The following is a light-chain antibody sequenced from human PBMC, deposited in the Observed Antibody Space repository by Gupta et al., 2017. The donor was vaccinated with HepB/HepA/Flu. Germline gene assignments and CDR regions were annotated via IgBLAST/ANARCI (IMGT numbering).Light chain of an antibody. CDR3: RQYDIIPYT. Sequence: DIVMTQSPDSLAVSLGERATINCKSSQSVLYSSKNINYLAWYQQKPGQPPKLLIYWASTRESGVPDRFSGRGSGTDFTLTISILQAEDMAVYYCRQYDIIPYTFGQGTKLEIK. J-gene: IGKJ2*01. V-gene: IGKV4-1*01. CDR2: WAS. CDR1: QSVLYSSKNINY.